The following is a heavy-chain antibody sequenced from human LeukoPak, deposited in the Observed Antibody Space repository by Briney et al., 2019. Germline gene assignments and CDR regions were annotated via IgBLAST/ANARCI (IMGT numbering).Heavy chain of an antibody. CDR2: IWYDGSNK. Sequence: GGSLRLSCAASGFTFSSYGMHWVRQAPGKGLEWVSAIWYDGSNKYYADSVKGRFTISRDNSKNTLYLQMNSLRAEDTAVYYCGRENGGNYPFDYWGLGTLVTVSS. V-gene: IGHV3-33*01. J-gene: IGHJ4*02. CDR1: GFTFSSYG. D-gene: IGHD4-23*01. CDR3: GRENGGNYPFDY.